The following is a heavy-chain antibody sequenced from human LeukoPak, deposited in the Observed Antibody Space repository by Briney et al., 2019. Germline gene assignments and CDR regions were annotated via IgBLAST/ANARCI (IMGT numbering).Heavy chain of an antibody. Sequence: PGGSLRLSCAASGFTFSNAWMSWVRQGPGKGLEWVGRIKSNADGGTTDYAAPVKGRFTISRDDSKNTLYLQMNSLKTEDTAVYYCTTDYYDSSGCYYWGQGTLVTVSS. CDR1: GFTFSNAW. CDR2: IKSNADGGTT. D-gene: IGHD3-22*01. V-gene: IGHV3-15*01. CDR3: TTDYYDSSGCYY. J-gene: IGHJ4*02.